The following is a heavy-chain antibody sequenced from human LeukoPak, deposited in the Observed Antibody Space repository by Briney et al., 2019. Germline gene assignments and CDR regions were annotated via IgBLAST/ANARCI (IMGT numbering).Heavy chain of an antibody. J-gene: IGHJ3*02. CDR2: IYHSGST. CDR1: GGSISSSNW. V-gene: IGHV4-4*02. D-gene: IGHD5-12*01. Sequence: PSETLPLTCAVSGGSISSSNWWSWVRQPPGKGLEWIGEIYHSGSTNYNPSLKSRVTISVDTSKNQFSLKLSSVTAADTAVYYCARGGGYSGYGDDAFDIWGQGTMVTVSS. CDR3: ARGGGYSGYGDDAFDI.